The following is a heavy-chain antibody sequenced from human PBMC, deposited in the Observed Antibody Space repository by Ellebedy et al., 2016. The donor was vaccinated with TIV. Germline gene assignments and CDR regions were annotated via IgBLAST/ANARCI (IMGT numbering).Heavy chain of an antibody. CDR1: SDSISSYP. Sequence: SETLSLTCTVSSDSISSYPWSWIRQPPGKGLEWIGYIYHSGSTYYNPSLKSRVTISVDTSKNQFSLRLTSMTAADSAVYFCARMSKTHLFFLTTAGTYSMDVWGQGTTVTVSS. V-gene: IGHV4-59*01. CDR3: ARMSKTHLFFLTTAGTYSMDV. J-gene: IGHJ6*02. CDR2: IYHSGST. D-gene: IGHD1-7*01.